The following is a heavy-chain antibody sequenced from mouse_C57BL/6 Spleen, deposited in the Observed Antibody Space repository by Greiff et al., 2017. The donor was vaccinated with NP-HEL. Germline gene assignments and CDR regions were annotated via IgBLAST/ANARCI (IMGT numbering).Heavy chain of an antibody. CDR1: GYTFTSYW. Sequence: QVQLKQPGAELVRPGSSVKLSCKASGYTFTSYWMHWVKQRPIQGLEWIGNIDPSDSETHYNQKFKDKATLTVDKSSSTAYMQLSSLTSEDSAVYYCAREGDGDWYFDVWGTGTTVTVSS. CDR3: AREGDGDWYFDV. J-gene: IGHJ1*03. V-gene: IGHV1-52*01. D-gene: IGHD3-3*01. CDR2: IDPSDSET.